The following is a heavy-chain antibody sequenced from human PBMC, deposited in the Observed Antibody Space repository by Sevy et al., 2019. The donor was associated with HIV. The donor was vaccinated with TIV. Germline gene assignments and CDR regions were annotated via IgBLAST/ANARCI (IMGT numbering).Heavy chain of an antibody. CDR2: ISSSSSYT. CDR3: AREGPEEATGTTSLVSDY. V-gene: IGHV3-11*06. D-gene: IGHD1-1*01. Sequence: GGALRLSCAASGFTFSDYYMSWIRQAPGKGLEWVSYISSSSSYTNYADSVKGRFTISRDNAKNSLYLQMNSLRAEDTAVYYCAREGPEEATGTTSLVSDYWGQGTLVTVSS. J-gene: IGHJ4*02. CDR1: GFTFSDYY.